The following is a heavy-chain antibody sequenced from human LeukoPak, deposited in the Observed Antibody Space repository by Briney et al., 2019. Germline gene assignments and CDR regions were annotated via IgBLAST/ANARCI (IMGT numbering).Heavy chain of an antibody. CDR3: ARGFTGYSSGWTFDY. Sequence: GDSVKVSCKASGYTFTGYYMHWVRQAPGQGLEWMGRINPNSGGTNYAQKFQGRVTMTRDTSISTAYMELSRLRPDDTAVYYCARGFTGYSSGWTFDYWGQGTLVTVSS. CDR2: INPNSGGT. J-gene: IGHJ4*02. CDR1: GYTFTGYY. V-gene: IGHV1-2*06. D-gene: IGHD6-19*01.